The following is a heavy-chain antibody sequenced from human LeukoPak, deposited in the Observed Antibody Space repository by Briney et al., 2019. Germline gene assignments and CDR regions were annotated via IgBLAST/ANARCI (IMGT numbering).Heavy chain of an antibody. CDR1: GFSLEDYA. CDR3: VKDMGFDLLKDAFHV. CDR2: ISWDSGNQ. V-gene: IGHV3-9*01. Sequence: SLRLSCVGSGFSLEDYAMHWVRQVPGKGLEWVSSISWDSGNQAYTDSVKGRFTISRDNGKSSLYLQMNSLRPEDTAFYYCVKDMGFDLLKDAFHVWGQGTLVTVSS. J-gene: IGHJ3*01. D-gene: IGHD3-9*01.